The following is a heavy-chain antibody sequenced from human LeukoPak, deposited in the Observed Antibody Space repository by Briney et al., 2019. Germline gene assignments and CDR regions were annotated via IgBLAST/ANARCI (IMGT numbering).Heavy chain of an antibody. CDR2: IYPSGNT. Sequence: SETLSLTCSVSGGSFSNHFWSWVRHPAGKGLEWIGRIYPSGNTNYNPSLKSRVTLSVDTSKTQFYLSLSSVTAADTAVYYCAREDSGSYYNFYYFYMDVWGKGTTVTISS. J-gene: IGHJ6*03. CDR1: GGSFSNHF. CDR3: AREDSGSYYNFYYFYMDV. D-gene: IGHD3-10*01. V-gene: IGHV4-4*07.